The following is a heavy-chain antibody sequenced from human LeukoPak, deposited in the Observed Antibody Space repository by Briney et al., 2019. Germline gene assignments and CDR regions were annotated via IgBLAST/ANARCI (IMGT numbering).Heavy chain of an antibody. CDR1: GFTFSSYS. Sequence: GGSLRLSCAASGFTFSSYSMNWVRQAPGKGLEWVPFISSSSSYIYYADSVKGRFTISRDNAKNSLYLQMNSLRAEDTAVYYCAIQGPYCSSTSCYIEDAFDIWGQGTMVTVSS. CDR3: AIQGPYCSSTSCYIEDAFDI. D-gene: IGHD2-2*02. CDR2: ISSSSSYI. J-gene: IGHJ3*02. V-gene: IGHV3-21*01.